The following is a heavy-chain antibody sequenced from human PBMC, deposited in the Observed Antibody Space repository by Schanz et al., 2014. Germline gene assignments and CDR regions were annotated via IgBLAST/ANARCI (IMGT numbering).Heavy chain of an antibody. D-gene: IGHD5-12*01. Sequence: QVHLVQSGAEVKRPGASVKVSCKASEYSFTSYSMHWVRQAPGQRLEWMGWINTGSGDTKYSQNFQGRDTITRDTSASTAYMELSSLRAEDTAVYSWARGIGGYGANNDGDYWGQGTLDTVSS. V-gene: IGHV1-3*04. CDR1: EYSFTSYS. J-gene: IGHJ4*02. CDR2: INTGSGDT. CDR3: ARGIGGYGANNDGDY.